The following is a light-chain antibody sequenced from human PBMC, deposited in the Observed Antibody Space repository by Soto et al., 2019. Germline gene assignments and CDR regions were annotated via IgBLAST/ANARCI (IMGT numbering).Light chain of an antibody. CDR3: SSYTSSNTPFL. CDR1: SSDVGGYNY. J-gene: IGLJ1*01. CDR2: DVS. Sequence: QSVLTQPASVSGSPGQSITISCTGTSSDVGGYNYVSWYRQHPGKAPKLIIYDVSNRPSGVSIRFSGSKSGNTASLTISGLQAEDEADYYCSSYTSSNTPFLFGTGTKVTVL. V-gene: IGLV2-14*01.